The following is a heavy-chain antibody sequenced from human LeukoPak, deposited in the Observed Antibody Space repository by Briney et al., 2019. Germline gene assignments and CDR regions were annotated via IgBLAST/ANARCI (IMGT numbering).Heavy chain of an antibody. CDR3: ARYFDS. J-gene: IGHJ4*02. CDR1: GFTFSSSS. V-gene: IGHV3-48*02. CDR2: ISSSSSTI. Sequence: PGGSVRLSCGVSGFTFSSSSMNWVRQAPGKGLDWVSYISSSSSTIYYADSVKGRFTISRDNAKNSLYLKMNSLRDEDTAVYYCARYFDSWGEGALVTVSS.